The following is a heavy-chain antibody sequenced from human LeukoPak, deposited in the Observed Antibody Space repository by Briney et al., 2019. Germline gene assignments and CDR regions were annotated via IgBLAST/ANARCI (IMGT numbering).Heavy chain of an antibody. J-gene: IGHJ2*01. V-gene: IGHV4-4*07. D-gene: IGHD6-19*01. Sequence: SETLSLTCTVSGGSISSYYWSWIRQPAGKGLGWIGSIYTSGSTNYNPSLKSRVTMSVDTSKNQFSLELSYVTAADTAVYYCARDQAGHSSGRAPRFGLWGRGTLVTVSS. CDR1: GGSISSYY. CDR3: ARDQAGHSSGRAPRFGL. CDR2: IYTSGST.